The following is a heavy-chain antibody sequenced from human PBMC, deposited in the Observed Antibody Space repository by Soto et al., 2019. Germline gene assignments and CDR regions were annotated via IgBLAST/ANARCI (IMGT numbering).Heavy chain of an antibody. CDR1: GYTFTSYY. CDR3: ATRYSGNLGAFDY. D-gene: IGHD1-26*01. V-gene: IGHV1-46*01. CDR2: INPSGGST. J-gene: IGHJ4*02. Sequence: ASVKVSFKASGYTFTSYYMHWVRQAPGQGLEWMGIINPSGGSTSYAQKFQGRVTMTRDTSTSTVYMELSSLGSEDTAVYYCATRYSGNLGAFDYWGQGTLVTVSS.